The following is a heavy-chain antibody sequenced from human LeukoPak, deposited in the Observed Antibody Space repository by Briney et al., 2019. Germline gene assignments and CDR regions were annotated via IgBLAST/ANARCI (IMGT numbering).Heavy chain of an antibody. J-gene: IGHJ4*02. Sequence: GASVKVSCKASGYTFTGYYMHWVRQAPGQGLEWMGWINPNSGGTNYAQKFQGRVTMTRDTSISTAYMELSRLRSDDTAVYYCARTGSTVTMLYPFDHWGQGTLVTASS. CDR1: GYTFTGYY. D-gene: IGHD4-17*01. CDR2: INPNSGGT. V-gene: IGHV1-2*02. CDR3: ARTGSTVTMLYPFDH.